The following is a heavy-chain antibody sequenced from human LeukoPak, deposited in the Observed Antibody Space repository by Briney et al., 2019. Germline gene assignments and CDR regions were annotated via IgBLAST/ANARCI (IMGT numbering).Heavy chain of an antibody. CDR1: GFTFSSYW. D-gene: IGHD3-22*01. V-gene: IGHV3-7*01. Sequence: GGSLRLSCAASGFTFSSYWMSWARQAPGKGLEWVANIKQDGSEKYYVDSVKGRFTISRDNAKNSLYLQMNSLRAKDTAVYYCARDSMIVVPRAPMDVWGQGTTVTVSS. J-gene: IGHJ6*02. CDR2: IKQDGSEK. CDR3: ARDSMIVVPRAPMDV.